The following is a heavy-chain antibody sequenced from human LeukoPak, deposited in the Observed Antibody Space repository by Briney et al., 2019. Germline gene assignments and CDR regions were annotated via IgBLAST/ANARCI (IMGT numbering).Heavy chain of an antibody. V-gene: IGHV3-7*01. CDR3: ARIKCGGDCRGYYYYYHMDV. J-gene: IGHJ6*03. D-gene: IGHD2-21*02. Sequence: GGSLRLSCAASGFTFSSYWMSWVRQAPGKGREGVANIKQDGSEKYYVDSVKGRITINRDNAKNSLYLQMDSLRAEDTAVYYCARIKCGGDCRGYYYYYHMDVWGKGTTVTISS. CDR2: IKQDGSEK. CDR1: GFTFSSYW.